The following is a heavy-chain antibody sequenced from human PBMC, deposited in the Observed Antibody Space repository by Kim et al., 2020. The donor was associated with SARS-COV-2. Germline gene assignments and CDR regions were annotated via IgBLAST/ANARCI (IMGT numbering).Heavy chain of an antibody. CDR3: VKYGSSWNLDY. D-gene: IGHD6-13*01. CDR2: T. J-gene: IGHJ4*02. V-gene: IGHV3-11*03. Sequence: TKYADSVKGRFTITRDNAKNSLYLKMNSLRAEDTALYYCVKYGSSWNLDYWGQGTLVTVSS.